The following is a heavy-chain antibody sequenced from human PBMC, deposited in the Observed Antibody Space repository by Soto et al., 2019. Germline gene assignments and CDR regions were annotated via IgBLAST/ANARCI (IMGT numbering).Heavy chain of an antibody. V-gene: IGHV4-39*01. Sequence: SETLSLTCTVSGGSISSSSYYWGWIRQPPGKGLEWIGSIYYSGSTYYNPSLKSRVTISVDTSKNQFSLKLSSVTAADTAVYYCARLILGDYGDVGYWGQGTLVTVSS. CDR1: GGSISSSSYY. CDR2: IYYSGST. D-gene: IGHD4-17*01. CDR3: ARLILGDYGDVGY. J-gene: IGHJ4*02.